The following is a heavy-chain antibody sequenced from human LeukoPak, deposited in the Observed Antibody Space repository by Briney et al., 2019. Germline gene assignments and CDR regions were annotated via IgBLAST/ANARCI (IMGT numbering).Heavy chain of an antibody. V-gene: IGHV4-39*01. J-gene: IGHJ5*02. D-gene: IGHD6-13*01. CDR2: IYYSGST. CDR3: ARRGIAAAGTLNWFDP. Sequence: PSETLSLTCTVSGGSISSSSYYWGWIRQPPGKGLEWIGNIYYSGSTYYNPSLKSRVTISVDTSKNQFSLKLSSVTAADTAVYYCARRGIAAAGTLNWFDPWGQGTLVTVSS. CDR1: GGSISSSSYY.